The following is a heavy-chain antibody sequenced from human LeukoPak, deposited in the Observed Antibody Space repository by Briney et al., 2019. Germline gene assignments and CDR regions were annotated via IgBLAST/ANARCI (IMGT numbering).Heavy chain of an antibody. J-gene: IGHJ4*02. Sequence: ASVKVSCKASGHTFTGYYMHWVRQAPGQGLEWMGWINPNSGGTNYAQKFQGRVTMTRDTSISTAYMELSRLRSDDTAVYYCARGYPDIVVVPAAIPYYLSWGQGTLVTVSS. CDR3: ARGYPDIVVVPAAIPYYLS. V-gene: IGHV1-2*02. CDR1: GHTFTGYY. CDR2: INPNSGGT. D-gene: IGHD2-2*02.